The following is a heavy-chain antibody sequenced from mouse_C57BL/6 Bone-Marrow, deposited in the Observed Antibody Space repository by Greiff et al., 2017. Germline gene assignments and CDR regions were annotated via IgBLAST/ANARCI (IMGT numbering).Heavy chain of an antibody. Sequence: EVQGVESGGGLVQPGGSLSLSCAASGFTFTDYYMRWVRQPPGTALEWLGFIRNKANVSTTEYSASVKGRFTISRDNSQSILYLQMNARRAEDSATYYCARYKGDYEGFAYWGQGTLVTVSA. CDR3: ARYKGDYEGFAY. CDR2: IRNKANVSTT. D-gene: IGHD2-4*01. V-gene: IGHV7-3*01. J-gene: IGHJ3*01. CDR1: GFTFTDYY.